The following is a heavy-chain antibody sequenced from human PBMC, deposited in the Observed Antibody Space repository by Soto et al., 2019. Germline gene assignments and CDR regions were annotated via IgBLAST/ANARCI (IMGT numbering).Heavy chain of an antibody. Sequence: QITLKESGPTLVKPTQTLTLTCTFSGFSLSTSGVGVGWIRQPPGKALEWLALIYLDDDKRYSPSLKSRLTITEDTSKNQVVLTMTNMDPVDTATYYCAHSRCGGDCLQSYSSHYYYGMDVWGQGTTVTVSS. D-gene: IGHD2-21*02. V-gene: IGHV2-5*02. J-gene: IGHJ6*02. CDR3: AHSRCGGDCLQSYSSHYYYGMDV. CDR2: IYLDDDK. CDR1: GFSLSTSGVG.